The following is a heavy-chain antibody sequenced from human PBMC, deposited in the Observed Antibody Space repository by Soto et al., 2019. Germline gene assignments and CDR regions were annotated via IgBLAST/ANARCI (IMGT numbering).Heavy chain of an antibody. J-gene: IGHJ4*02. Sequence: PGGSLRLSCAASGFTFSSYSMNWVRQAPGKGLEWVSSISSSSSYIYYADSVKGRFTISRDNAKNSLYLQMNSLRAEDTAVYYCARDLRIAVAGTELDYWGQGTLVTVSS. CDR3: ARDLRIAVAGTELDY. CDR1: GFTFSSYS. V-gene: IGHV3-21*01. D-gene: IGHD6-19*01. CDR2: ISSSSSYI.